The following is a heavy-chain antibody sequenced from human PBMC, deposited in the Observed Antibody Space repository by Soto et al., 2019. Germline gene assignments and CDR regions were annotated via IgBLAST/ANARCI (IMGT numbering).Heavy chain of an antibody. CDR3: AKSSRITLVRGVTDY. V-gene: IGHV3-23*01. CDR1: GFAFSDYA. Sequence: PWGPLRLSCVASGFAFSDYAMNWVRQAPGKGLEWVSAISGGAGDTYYADSVKGRFTISRDNSKNTLYLQMKSLRAEDTAIYYCAKSSRITLVRGVTDYWGQGTLVTVSS. D-gene: IGHD3-10*01. CDR2: ISGGAGDT. J-gene: IGHJ4*02.